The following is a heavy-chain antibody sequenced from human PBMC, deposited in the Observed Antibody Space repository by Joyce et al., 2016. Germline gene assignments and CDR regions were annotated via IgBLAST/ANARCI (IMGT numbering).Heavy chain of an antibody. V-gene: IGHV3-53*01. CDR2: IYSGGDT. J-gene: IGHJ4*02. CDR3: ARVPGFH. Sequence: EVQLVESGGGLIQPGGSLRLSCAASGFPVSNNSMTWVRQAPGKGLEWVSFIYSGGDTYYADSVKSRFTISRDKNTQYLQMNSLRVEDTAVYYCARVPGFHWGQGTLVTVSS. CDR1: GFPVSNNS.